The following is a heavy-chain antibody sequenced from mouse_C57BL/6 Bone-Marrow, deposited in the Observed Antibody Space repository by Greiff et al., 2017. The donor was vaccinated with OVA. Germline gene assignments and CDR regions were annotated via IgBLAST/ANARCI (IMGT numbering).Heavy chain of an antibody. J-gene: IGHJ1*03. CDR3: VREEHYDGYYGWYCDV. V-gene: IGHV10-1*01. CDR2: IRSKSNNYAP. D-gene: IGHD2-3*01. CDR1: GFSFNTYA. Sequence: EVMLVESGGGLVQPKGSLKLSCAASGFSFNTYAMNWVRQAPGKGLDWVARIRSKSNNYAPSYADSVKDRFTISRDDSESMLYLQMNNLKTEDTAMYYCVREEHYDGYYGWYCDVWGTGTTVTVSS.